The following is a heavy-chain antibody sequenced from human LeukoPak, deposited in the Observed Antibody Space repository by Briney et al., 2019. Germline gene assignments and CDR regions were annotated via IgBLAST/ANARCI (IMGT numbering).Heavy chain of an antibody. D-gene: IGHD2-2*01. CDR3: ARPSAPD. Sequence: GGSLRLSCVASGFTFSSYWMSWVRQAPGTGLEWVANIKHDGSDKYYVDSVKGRFTISRDNAKNSLYLQMDSLRVEDTAVYYCARPSAPDWGQGTLVTVSS. V-gene: IGHV3-7*01. J-gene: IGHJ4*02. CDR2: IKHDGSDK. CDR1: GFTFSSYW.